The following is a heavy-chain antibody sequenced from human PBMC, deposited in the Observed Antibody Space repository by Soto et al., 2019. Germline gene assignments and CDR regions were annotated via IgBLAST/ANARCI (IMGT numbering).Heavy chain of an antibody. CDR2: ISGRDDST. V-gene: IGHV3-23*01. CDR3: ARDRERDAWYEDY. CDR1: GFSFSNYA. D-gene: IGHD6-13*01. J-gene: IGHJ4*02. Sequence: GGSLRLSCVASGFSFSNYAMSWVRQAPGKGLEWVSVISGRDDSTYYADSVKGRFTISRDNSKNTLYLQMNSPRAEDTAVYYRARDRERDAWYEDYWGQGTLVTVSS.